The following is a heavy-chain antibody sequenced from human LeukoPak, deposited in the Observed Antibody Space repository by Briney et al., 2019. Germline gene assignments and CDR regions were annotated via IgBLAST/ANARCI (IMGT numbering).Heavy chain of an antibody. CDR2: IYPGDSDT. CDR1: GYSFNTYW. CDR3: ARLYYYDTSGYALDY. D-gene: IGHD3-22*01. V-gene: IGHV5-51*01. Sequence: GESLKISCKGSGYSFNTYWIGWVRQMPGKGLEWMGIIYPGDSDTRYSPSFQGQVTISADKSISTAYLQWSSLKASDTAMYYCARLYYYDTSGYALDYWGQGTLVTVSS. J-gene: IGHJ4*02.